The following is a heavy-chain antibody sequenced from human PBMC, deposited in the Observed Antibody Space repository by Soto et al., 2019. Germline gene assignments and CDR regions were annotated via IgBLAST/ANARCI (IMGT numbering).Heavy chain of an antibody. CDR3: AKTPAPEDCSSTSCHRRYYYYMDV. CDR1: GFTFSSYA. V-gene: IGHV3-23*01. CDR2: ISGSGGST. Sequence: SGGSLRLSCAASGFTFSSYAMSWVRQAPGKGLEWVSAISGSGGSTYYADSVKGRFTISRDNSKNTLYLQMNSLRAEDTAVYYCAKTPAPEDCSSTSCHRRYYYYMDVWGKGTTVTVSS. D-gene: IGHD2-2*01. J-gene: IGHJ6*03.